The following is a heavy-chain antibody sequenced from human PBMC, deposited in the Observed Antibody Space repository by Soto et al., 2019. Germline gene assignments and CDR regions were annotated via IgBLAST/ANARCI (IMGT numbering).Heavy chain of an antibody. J-gene: IGHJ5*02. CDR2: IIPIFGTA. D-gene: IGHD1-1*01. Sequence: SVKVSCKASGGTFSSYAISWVRQAPGQGLEWMGGIIPIFGTANYAQKFQGRVTITADKSTSTAYMELSSLRSEDTAVYYCARDYLPAGNWNAFDPWGQGTLVTVSS. CDR1: GGTFSSYA. V-gene: IGHV1-69*06. CDR3: ARDYLPAGNWNAFDP.